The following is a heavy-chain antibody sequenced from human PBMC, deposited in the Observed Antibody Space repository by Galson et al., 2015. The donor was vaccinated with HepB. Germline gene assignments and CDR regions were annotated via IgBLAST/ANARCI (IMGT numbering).Heavy chain of an antibody. CDR2: ISSSGSTI. J-gene: IGHJ4*02. Sequence: SLRLSCAASGFTFSDYYMSWIRQAPGKGLEWVSYISSSGSTIYYADSVKGRFTISRDNAKNSLYLQMNSLRAEDTAVYYCARVITIFGVVIYYFDYWGQGTLVTVSS. V-gene: IGHV3-11*01. D-gene: IGHD3-3*01. CDR3: ARVITIFGVVIYYFDY. CDR1: GFTFSDYY.